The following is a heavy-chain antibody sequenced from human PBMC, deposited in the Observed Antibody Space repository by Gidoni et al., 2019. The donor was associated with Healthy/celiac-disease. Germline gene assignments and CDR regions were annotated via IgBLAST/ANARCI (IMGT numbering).Heavy chain of an antibody. CDR1: GFTLDDYA. V-gene: IGHV3-9*01. Sequence: EVQLVESGGGLVQTGRSQRFSCVAPGFTLDDYAMHWVRQAPGQGLEWVSGISWNSGSIGYADSVKGRFTISRDNAKNSLYLQMNSLRAEDTALYYCAKDIYSSSSEGGLGYWGQGTLVTVSS. J-gene: IGHJ4*02. CDR3: AKDIYSSSSEGGLGY. D-gene: IGHD6-13*01. CDR2: ISWNSGSI.